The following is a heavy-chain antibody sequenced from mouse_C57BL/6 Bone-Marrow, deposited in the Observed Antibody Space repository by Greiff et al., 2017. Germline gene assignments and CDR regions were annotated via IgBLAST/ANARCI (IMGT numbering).Heavy chain of an antibody. D-gene: IGHD1-1*01. V-gene: IGHV1-81*01. J-gene: IGHJ1*03. CDR2: IYPRSGNT. Sequence: QVQLKESGAELARPGASVKLSCKASGYTFTSYGISWVKQRTGQGLEWIGEIYPRSGNTYYNEKFKGKATLTADKSSSTAYMELRSLTSEDSAVYFGARYYYGSSYDWYFDVWGTGTTVTVSS. CDR3: ARYYYGSSYDWYFDV. CDR1: GYTFTSYG.